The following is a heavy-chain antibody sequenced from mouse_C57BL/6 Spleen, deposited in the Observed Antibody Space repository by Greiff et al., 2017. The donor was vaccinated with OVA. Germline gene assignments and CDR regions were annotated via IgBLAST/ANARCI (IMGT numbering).Heavy chain of an antibody. CDR3: TLNWDVDFDY. CDR1: GYTFTDYE. CDR2: IDPETGGT. V-gene: IGHV1-15*01. Sequence: QVQLQQSGAELVRPGASVTLSCKASGYTFTDYEMHWVKQTPVHGLEWIGAIDPETGGTAYNQKFKGKAILTADKSSSTAYMELRSLTSEDSAVYYCTLNWDVDFDYWGQGTTLTVSS. J-gene: IGHJ2*01. D-gene: IGHD4-1*01.